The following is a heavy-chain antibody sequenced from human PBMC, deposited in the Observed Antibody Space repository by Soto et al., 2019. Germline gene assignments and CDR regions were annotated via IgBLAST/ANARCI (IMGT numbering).Heavy chain of an antibody. CDR1: GGSINSYW. CDR3: ARDIGSYAYAEGY. Sequence: LTCSVSGGSINSYWWSWIRQPAGKGLEWIGRVYSSGTTDYNPSLNSRATVSVETSKNQFSLKLTSVTAADTAVYYCARDIGSYAYAEGYWGQGIQVTVSS. D-gene: IGHD2-2*01. J-gene: IGHJ4*02. CDR2: VYSSGTT. V-gene: IGHV4-4*07.